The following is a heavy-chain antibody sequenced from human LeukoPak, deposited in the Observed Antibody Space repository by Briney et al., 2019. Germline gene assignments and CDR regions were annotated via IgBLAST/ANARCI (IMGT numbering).Heavy chain of an antibody. D-gene: IGHD3-3*01. Sequence: SQTLSLTCAISGDSFSSNSAAWNWIRQSPSRGLEWLGRTYYRSMWYNGYAVSVKSRITINPDTSKNQFSLQLNSVTPEDTAVYYCARGPAPYDFWSGYYTGSGAFDIWGQGTMVTVSS. V-gene: IGHV6-1*01. CDR1: GDSFSSNSAA. CDR2: TYYRSMWYN. J-gene: IGHJ3*02. CDR3: ARGPAPYDFWSGYYTGSGAFDI.